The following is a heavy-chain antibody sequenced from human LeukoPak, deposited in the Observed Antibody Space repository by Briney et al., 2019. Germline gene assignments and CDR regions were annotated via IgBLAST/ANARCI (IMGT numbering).Heavy chain of an antibody. CDR2: ISGSGGGT. V-gene: IGHV3-23*01. J-gene: IGHJ4*02. Sequence: HPGGSLRLSCAVSGITLSNYDMSWVRQAPGKGLEWVAGISGSGGGTNYADAVKGRFTISRDNRKNTLHLQMNSLRAKDTAVYFCAKRGVVIRVILVGFHKEAYYFDSWGQGALVIVSS. D-gene: IGHD3-10*01. CDR3: AKRGVVIRVILVGFHKEAYYFDS. CDR1: GITLSNYD.